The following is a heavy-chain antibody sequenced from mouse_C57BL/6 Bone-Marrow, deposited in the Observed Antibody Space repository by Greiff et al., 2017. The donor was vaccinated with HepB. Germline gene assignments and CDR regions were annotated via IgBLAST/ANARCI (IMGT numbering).Heavy chain of an antibody. D-gene: IGHD2-4*01. CDR3: ARGGYYDYDVDY. CDR2: IDPSDSYT. J-gene: IGHJ2*01. CDR1: GYTFTSYW. V-gene: IGHV1-69*01. Sequence: QVQLKQPGAELVMPGASVKLSCKASGYTFTSYWMHWVKQRPGQGLEWIGEIDPSDSYTNYNQKFKGKSTLTVDKSSSTAYMQLSSLTSEDSAVYYCARGGYYDYDVDYWGQGTTLTVSS.